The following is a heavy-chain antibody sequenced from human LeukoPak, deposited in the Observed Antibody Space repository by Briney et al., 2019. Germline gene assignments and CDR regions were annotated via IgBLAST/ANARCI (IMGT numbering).Heavy chain of an antibody. CDR3: AKDPYSSSWKVWFDP. CDR1: GFTFSSYA. CDR2: ISGSGGST. J-gene: IGHJ5*02. V-gene: IGHV3-23*01. D-gene: IGHD6-13*01. Sequence: GGSLGLSCAASGFTFSSYAMSWVRQAPGKGLEGVSAISGSGGSTYYADSVKGRFTISRDNSKNTLYLQMNSLRAEDTAVYYCAKDPYSSSWKVWFDPWGQGTLVTVSS.